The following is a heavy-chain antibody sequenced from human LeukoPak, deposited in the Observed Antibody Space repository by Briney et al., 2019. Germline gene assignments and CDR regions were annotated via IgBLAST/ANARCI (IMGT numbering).Heavy chain of an antibody. J-gene: IGHJ3*02. CDR1: GFTFSSYA. CDR3: ARVTQWGDAFDI. V-gene: IGHV3-7*01. D-gene: IGHD1-26*01. Sequence: GGPLSLFCAASGFTFSSYAMLCVRHAPGRGGEWVANIKQYGSEKYYVDSVKGRFTISRDNAKNSLYLQMNSLRAEDTAVYYCARVTQWGDAFDIWGQGTMVTVSS. CDR2: IKQYGSEK.